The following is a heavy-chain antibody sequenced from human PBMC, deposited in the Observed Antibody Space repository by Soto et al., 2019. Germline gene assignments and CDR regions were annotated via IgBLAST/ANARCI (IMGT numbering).Heavy chain of an antibody. CDR3: ASLYSSGWSVIDY. V-gene: IGHV3-21*01. Sequence: PGGSLRLSCAASGFTFSSYSMNWVRQAPGKGLEWVSSISSSSSSYIYYADSVKGRFTISRDNAKNSLYLQMNSLRAEDTAVYYCASLYSSGWSVIDYWGQGTLVTVSS. J-gene: IGHJ4*02. CDR1: GFTFSSYS. CDR2: ISSSSSSYI. D-gene: IGHD6-19*01.